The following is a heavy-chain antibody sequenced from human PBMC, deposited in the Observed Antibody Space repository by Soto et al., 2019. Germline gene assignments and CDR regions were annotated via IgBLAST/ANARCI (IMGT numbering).Heavy chain of an antibody. CDR3: ARGYCTATICDPWFDP. V-gene: IGHV5-51*01. CDR1: GYAFSIYW. Sequence: GESLKISCQGSGYAFSIYWIAWVRQMPGKGLEWMGIIYPGDSDTRYSSSFQGQVTISVDKSITTAYLQWSSLKASDTAMYYCARGYCTATICDPWFDPWGQGTLVTVSS. D-gene: IGHD2-8*02. CDR2: IYPGDSDT. J-gene: IGHJ5*02.